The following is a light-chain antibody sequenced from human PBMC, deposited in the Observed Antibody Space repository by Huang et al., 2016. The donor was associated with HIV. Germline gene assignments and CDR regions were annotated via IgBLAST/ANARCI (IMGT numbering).Light chain of an antibody. CDR3: MEALKAPYT. J-gene: IGKJ2*01. V-gene: IGKV2-28*01. CDR2: FAS. Sequence: EIVMIQSPLSLSVAPGEPASISCRSSQSLLHRNEYNYLAWYLQKPGQSPQLLIYFASSRASGVPDRFSGGGSGTHFSLNISSVEAEYAGIYYCMEALKAPYTFGQGTKLEIK. CDR1: QSLLHRNEYNY.